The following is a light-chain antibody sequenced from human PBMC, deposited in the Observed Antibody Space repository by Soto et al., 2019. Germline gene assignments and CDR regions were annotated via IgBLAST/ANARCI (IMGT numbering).Light chain of an antibody. CDR2: DVS. CDR1: SNDVGGYNY. V-gene: IGLV2-14*01. CDR3: SSYTSSSTRV. J-gene: IGLJ1*01. Sequence: QSALTQPASVSGSPGQSITISCTGSSNDVGGYNYVSWYQQHPGKAPKLMIYDVSDRPSGVSNRFSGSKSGNTASLTISGRQGEDEADYYCSSYTSSSTRVFGTGTKVTVL.